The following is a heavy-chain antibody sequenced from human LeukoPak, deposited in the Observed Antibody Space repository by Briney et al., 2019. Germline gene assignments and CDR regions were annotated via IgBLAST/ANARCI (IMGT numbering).Heavy chain of an antibody. CDR1: GYTFTGYY. J-gene: IGHJ4*02. CDR3: ARARWLYHISPCDH. Sequence: GASVKVSCKASGYTFTGYYLHWVRQAPGQGLEWMGWINPSSGGTNYAQKFQGRVTMTRDTSISTAYMEVNRLRSDDTAVYYCARARWLYHISPCDHWGQGTLITVSS. D-gene: IGHD3-16*01. V-gene: IGHV1-2*02. CDR2: INPSSGGT.